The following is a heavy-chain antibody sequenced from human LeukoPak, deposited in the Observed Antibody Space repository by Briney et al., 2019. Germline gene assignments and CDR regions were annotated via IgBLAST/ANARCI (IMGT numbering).Heavy chain of an antibody. V-gene: IGHV5-51*01. CDR1: GYSLTTNW. CDR3: ARRGAGYDILTGYHVNWFDP. CDR2: IYPRDSDT. Sequence: SLKISCKDSGYSLTTNWFGWVRQMHGKGLEWMGIIYPRDSDTRYSPSFQGQVTISADKSISTAYLQWSSLKASDTAMYYCARRGAGYDILTGYHVNWFDPWGQGTLVTVSS. D-gene: IGHD3-9*01. J-gene: IGHJ5*02.